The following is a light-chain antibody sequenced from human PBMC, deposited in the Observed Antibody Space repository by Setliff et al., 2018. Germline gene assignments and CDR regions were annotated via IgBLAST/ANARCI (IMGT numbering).Light chain of an antibody. J-gene: IGLJ1*01. CDR3: CAYTASTTYV. CDR2: DVS. V-gene: IGLV2-14*01. CDR1: SSDVGAYDL. Sequence: ALAQPASVSGSPGQSITISCSGTSSDVGAYDLVSWYQQHPDKAPKLIIYDVSNRPSGVSHRFSGSKSGNTASLTISGLQADDEADYYCCAYTASTTYVFGNGTKVTV.